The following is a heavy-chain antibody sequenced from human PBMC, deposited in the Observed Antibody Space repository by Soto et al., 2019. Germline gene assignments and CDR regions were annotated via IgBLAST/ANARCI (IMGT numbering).Heavy chain of an antibody. CDR1: GFTFSSYA. CDR3: ARHIVVVTAIPVYYYYGMDV. CDR2: ISGSGGST. J-gene: IGHJ6*02. Sequence: EVQLLESGGGLVQPGGSLRLSCAASGFTFSSYAMSWVRQAPGKGLEWVSAISGSGGSTYYADSVKGRFTISRDNSKNTLYLQMNSLRAEDMAVYYCARHIVVVTAIPVYYYYGMDVWGQGTTVTVSS. V-gene: IGHV3-23*01. D-gene: IGHD2-21*02.